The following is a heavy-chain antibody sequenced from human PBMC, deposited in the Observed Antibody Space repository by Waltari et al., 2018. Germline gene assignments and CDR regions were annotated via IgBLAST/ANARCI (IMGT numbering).Heavy chain of an antibody. CDR3: ARESRNNYVNWFDP. D-gene: IGHD4-4*01. CDR2: IYYSGST. J-gene: IGHJ5*02. CDR1: GGSISRYY. Sequence: QVQLQESGPGLVKPSETLSLTCTVAGGSISRYYWSWIRQPPGKGLEWIGYIYYSGSTNYNPSLKSRVTISVDTSKNQFSLKLSSVTAADTAVYYCARESRNNYVNWFDPWGQGTLVTVSS. V-gene: IGHV4-59*01.